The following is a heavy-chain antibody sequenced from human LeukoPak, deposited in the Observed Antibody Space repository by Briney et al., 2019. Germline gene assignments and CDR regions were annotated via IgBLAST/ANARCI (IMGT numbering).Heavy chain of an antibody. CDR3: AKSTSYYFGSGSYSYGFDY. V-gene: IGHV3-23*01. CDR1: GFTFSSYA. J-gene: IGHJ4*02. D-gene: IGHD3-10*01. Sequence: SGGSLRLSCAASGFTFSSYAMSWVRQAPGKGLEWVSTINDSGGSTYYADSVKGRFTISRDNSKNTLYLQMSSLRADDTAVYYCAKSTSYYFGSGSYSYGFDYWGQGTLVTVSP. CDR2: INDSGGST.